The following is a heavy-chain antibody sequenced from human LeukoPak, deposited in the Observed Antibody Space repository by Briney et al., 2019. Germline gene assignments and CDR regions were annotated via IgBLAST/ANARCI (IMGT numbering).Heavy chain of an antibody. D-gene: IGHD3-10*01. Sequence: PGGSLRLSCAASGFTFSSFSMNWVRQAPGKGLEWVSTLSPSGAVTYYADSVKGRFTISRDNSQNTLYLLMNNLRAEDTAIYYCAKKGYAGSGTYSYYFDSWGQGALVTVSS. CDR2: LSPSGAVT. CDR1: GFTFSSFS. V-gene: IGHV3-23*01. CDR3: AKKGYAGSGTYSYYFDS. J-gene: IGHJ4*02.